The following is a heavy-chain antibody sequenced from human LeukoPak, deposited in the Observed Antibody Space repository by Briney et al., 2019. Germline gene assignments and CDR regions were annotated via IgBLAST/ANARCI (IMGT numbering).Heavy chain of an antibody. CDR1: GGSISSYY. V-gene: IGHV4-4*07. CDR2: IYTSGST. Sequence: PSETLSLTCTVSGGSISSYYWSWIRQPAGKGLGWIGRIYTSGSTNYNPSLKSRVTMSVDTSKNQFSLKLSSVTAADTAVYYCARVMTVAARPYYYYYMDVWGKGTTVTVSS. D-gene: IGHD6-6*01. J-gene: IGHJ6*03. CDR3: ARVMTVAARPYYYYYMDV.